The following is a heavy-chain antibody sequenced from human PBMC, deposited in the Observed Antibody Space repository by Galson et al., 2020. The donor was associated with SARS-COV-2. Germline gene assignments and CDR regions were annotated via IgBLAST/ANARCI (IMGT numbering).Heavy chain of an antibody. J-gene: IGHJ4*02. V-gene: IGHV2-70*01. D-gene: IGHD5-12*01. CDR3: ARMADGYGGDDYGSSPFDY. CDR2: IDWDDDT. Sequence: SGPTLVKPTHTLTLTCTFSGFSLTTSGLGVTWNRQPPGKALEWLALIDWDDDTYYSTSLRTRLTISRDTSKNQVFLTMTNMDPVDTATYYCARMADGYGGDDYGSSPFDYWGQGTLVTVSS. CDR1: GFSLTTSGLG.